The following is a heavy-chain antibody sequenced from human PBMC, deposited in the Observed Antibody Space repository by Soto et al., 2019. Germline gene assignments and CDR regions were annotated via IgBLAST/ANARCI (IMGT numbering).Heavy chain of an antibody. CDR2: INPNSGGT. Sequence: GASMKVSCKASGYTFTGYYMHWVRQAPGQGLEWMGWINPNSGGTNYAQKFQGWVTMTRDTSISTAYMELSRLRSDDTAVYYCARDSIAVAGTGYYGMDVWGQGTTVTVSS. CDR3: ARDSIAVAGTGYYGMDV. V-gene: IGHV1-2*04. CDR1: GYTFTGYY. J-gene: IGHJ6*02. D-gene: IGHD6-19*01.